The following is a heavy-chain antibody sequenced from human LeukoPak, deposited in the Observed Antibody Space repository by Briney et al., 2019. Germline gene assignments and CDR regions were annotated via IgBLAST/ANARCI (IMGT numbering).Heavy chain of an antibody. D-gene: IGHD3-22*01. V-gene: IGHV3-66*01. J-gene: IGHJ4*02. CDR3: AKTTSYYYDSSGYYLNY. Sequence: GGSLRLSCAASGFTVSSNYMSWVRQAPGKGLEWVSVIYSGGSTYYADSVKGRFTISRDNSKNTLYLQMNSLRAEDTAVYYCAKTTSYYYDSSGYYLNYWGQGTLVTVSS. CDR2: IYSGGST. CDR1: GFTVSSNY.